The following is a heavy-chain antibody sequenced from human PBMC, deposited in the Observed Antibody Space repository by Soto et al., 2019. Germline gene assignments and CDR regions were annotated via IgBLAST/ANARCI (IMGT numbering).Heavy chain of an antibody. V-gene: IGHV1-2*07. CDR2: INPNSGGT. CDR1: GYAFTGYY. CDR3: ARSINCDPYRIHLVVRTHAIDX. Sequence: ASLKVSCNASGYAFTGYYMHWVRQAPGQGLEWMGFINPNSGGTNYAHKFQGSVTMTRDTSISTAYMELSRLRSYDTAVYYCARSINCDPYRIHLVVRTHAIDXSGQGTFVTVS. D-gene: IGHD2-15*01. J-gene: IGHJ3*02.